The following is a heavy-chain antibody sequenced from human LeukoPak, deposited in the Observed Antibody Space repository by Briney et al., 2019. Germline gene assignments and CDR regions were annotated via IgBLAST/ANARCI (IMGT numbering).Heavy chain of an antibody. D-gene: IGHD1-14*01. CDR1: GGSISSYY. CDR2: IYYSGST. J-gene: IGHJ5*02. Sequence: SETLSLTCTVSGGSISSYYWSWIRQPPGKGLEWIGYIYYSGSTNYNPSLKSRVTISVDTSKNQFSLKLSSVTAADTAVYYCVRVVIRNWLDLWGQGALVTVSS. CDR3: VRVVIRNWLDL. V-gene: IGHV4-59*08.